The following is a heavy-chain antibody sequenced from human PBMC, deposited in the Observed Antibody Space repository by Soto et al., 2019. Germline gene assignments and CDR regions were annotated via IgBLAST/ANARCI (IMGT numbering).Heavy chain of an antibody. V-gene: IGHV3-11*06. D-gene: IGHD6-13*01. CDR1: GFTFSDYY. CDR3: ARVAHSSSWYELDH. CDR2: ISSSSDYR. J-gene: IGHJ4*02. Sequence: QVQLVESGGGLVKPGGSLRLSCAASGFTFSDYYMSWVRQAPGQGLEWVSYISSSSDYRNYADSVMGRFTISRDNAKNSLYLQMNSLRAEDTAVYYCARVAHSSSWYELDHWGRGTLVTVSS.